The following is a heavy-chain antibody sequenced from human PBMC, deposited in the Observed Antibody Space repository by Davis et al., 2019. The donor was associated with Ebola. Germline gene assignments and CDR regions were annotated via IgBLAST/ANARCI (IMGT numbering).Heavy chain of an antibody. CDR3: AKDDYHSGSPFDY. V-gene: IGHV3-7*01. CDR1: GFTFSSYA. D-gene: IGHD1-26*01. J-gene: IGHJ4*02. Sequence: GESLKISCAASGFTFSSYAMSWVRQAPVKGLEWVANIKQDGSEKQYADSVKDRFTISRDNSKNTLYLQMNSLRAEDTAVYYCAKDDYHSGSPFDYWGQGTLVTVSS. CDR2: IKQDGSEK.